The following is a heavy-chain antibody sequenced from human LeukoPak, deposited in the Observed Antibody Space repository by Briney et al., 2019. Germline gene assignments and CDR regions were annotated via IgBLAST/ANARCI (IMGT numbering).Heavy chain of an antibody. J-gene: IGHJ4*02. CDR3: ARGATMVRGVIISPHSLDF. CDR2: ISYDGTNK. CDR1: GFTFSSYA. V-gene: IGHV3-30*04. Sequence: GRSLRLSCAASGFTFSSYAMHWVRQAPGKGLEWVAVISYDGTNKFYADSVKGRFTISRDNSKNTLYLRMNSLRAEDTALYYCARGATMVRGVIISPHSLDFWGQGTLVTVSS. D-gene: IGHD3-10*01.